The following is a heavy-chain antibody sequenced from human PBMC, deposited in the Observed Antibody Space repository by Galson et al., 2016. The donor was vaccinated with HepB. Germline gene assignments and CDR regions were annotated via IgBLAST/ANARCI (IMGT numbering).Heavy chain of an antibody. Sequence: SLRLSCAASGFTFSSYAMSWVRQAPGKGLEWVSSISGDGAPYYVDSMKGRFTISRDNSKDTLYLRMISLRAEDTAVYYCAIDRGFYSSTWDWGQGTLVTVSS. CDR2: ISGDGAP. CDR3: AIDRGFYSSTWD. J-gene: IGHJ4*02. D-gene: IGHD2-2*01. V-gene: IGHV3-23*01. CDR1: GFTFSSYA.